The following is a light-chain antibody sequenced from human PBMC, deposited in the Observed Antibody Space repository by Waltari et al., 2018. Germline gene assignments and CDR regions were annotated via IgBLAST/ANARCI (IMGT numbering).Light chain of an antibody. CDR3: QHSYRPPYI. CDR2: TAS. Sequence: DIQMTQSPSSLSASVGDRVTITCRAGQSISRFLNWYQHKPGEAPKLLIYTASSLQSGVPSRFSGSGSGTDFTLTISSLQPEDFATYYCQHSYRPPYIFGQGTKLEIK. CDR1: QSISRF. J-gene: IGKJ2*01. V-gene: IGKV1-39*01.